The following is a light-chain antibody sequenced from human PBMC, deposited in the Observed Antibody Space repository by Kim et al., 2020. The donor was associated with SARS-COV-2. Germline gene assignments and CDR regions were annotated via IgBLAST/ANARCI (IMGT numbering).Light chain of an antibody. Sequence: DIQMTQSPSSLSASVGDRVTITCRASQSIRNYLNWNQHKPGKAPKLLIYSTSTLESGVPSRFSGSGSGTDFRLTITTLQPEDFATYFCQQSYNTPRTFGGGTKVDIK. J-gene: IGKJ4*01. CDR3: QQSYNTPRT. CDR2: STS. CDR1: QSIRNY. V-gene: IGKV1-39*01.